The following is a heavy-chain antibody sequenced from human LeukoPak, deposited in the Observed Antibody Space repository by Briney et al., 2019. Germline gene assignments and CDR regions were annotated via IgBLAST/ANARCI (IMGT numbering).Heavy chain of an antibody. D-gene: IGHD3-10*01. V-gene: IGHV3-74*01. CDR2: INVDGGST. Sequence: PGGSLRLSCAASGFTFSSYWMHWVRQAPGKGLVWVSHINVDGGSTSYADSVKGRFTISRDNAKNTLYLHMNSLRAEDTAVYYCARLYASGSSDYWGQGTLVTVSS. CDR3: ARLYASGSSDY. J-gene: IGHJ4*02. CDR1: GFTFSSYW.